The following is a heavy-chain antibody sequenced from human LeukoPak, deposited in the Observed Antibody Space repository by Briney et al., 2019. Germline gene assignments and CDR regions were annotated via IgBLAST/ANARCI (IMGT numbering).Heavy chain of an antibody. CDR2: ISSSSSTI. Sequence: PGGSLTLSCAASGFTFSSYSMNWVRQAPGKGLEGVSYISSSSSTIYYADSVKGRFTISRDNAKNSLYLQMNSLRAEDTAVYYCARDPITMVRGVILHNWFDPWGQGTMVTVSS. V-gene: IGHV3-48*01. CDR3: ARDPITMVRGVILHNWFDP. CDR1: GFTFSSYS. D-gene: IGHD3-10*01. J-gene: IGHJ5*02.